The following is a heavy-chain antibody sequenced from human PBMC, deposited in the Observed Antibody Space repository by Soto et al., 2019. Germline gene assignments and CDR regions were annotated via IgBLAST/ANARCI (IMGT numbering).Heavy chain of an antibody. D-gene: IGHD2-2*01. V-gene: IGHV4-30-4*01. J-gene: IGHJ6*02. CDR2: IYYSGST. Sequence: SETLSLTCTVSGGSISSGDYYWSWIRQPPGKGLEWIGYIYYSGSTYYNPSLKSRVTISVDTSKNQFSLKLSSVTAADTAVYYCARAPLIVVVPAATSYYYYGMDVWGQGTTVTVSS. CDR1: GGSISSGDYY. CDR3: ARAPLIVVVPAATSYYYYGMDV.